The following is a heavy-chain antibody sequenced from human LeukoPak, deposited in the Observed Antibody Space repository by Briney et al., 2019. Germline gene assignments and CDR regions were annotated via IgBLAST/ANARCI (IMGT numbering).Heavy chain of an antibody. CDR3: ARGKLPSISMIRGVRHTSWFDP. CDR2: IYYSGST. D-gene: IGHD3-10*01. CDR1: GASISSNH. V-gene: IGHV4-59*01. Sequence: SETLSLTCTVSGASISSNHWSWIRQSPGKGLEWIGYIYYSGSTNYNPSLKSRVTISVDTSKSQFSLKLSSVTAADTAVYYCARGKLPSISMIRGVRHTSWFDPWGQGTLVTVSS. J-gene: IGHJ5*02.